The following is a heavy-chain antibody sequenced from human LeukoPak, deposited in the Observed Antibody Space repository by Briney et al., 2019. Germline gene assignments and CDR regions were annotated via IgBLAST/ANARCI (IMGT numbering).Heavy chain of an antibody. CDR1: GFTFDDYA. CDR3: AKDISDYYDSSGYYVY. Sequence: GRSLRLSCAASGFTFDDYAMHWVRQAPGKGLEWVSGISWNSGSIGYADSVKGRFTISRDNAKNSLYLQMNSLGAEDTALYYCAKDISDYYDSSGYYVYWGQGTLVTVSS. J-gene: IGHJ4*02. V-gene: IGHV3-9*01. CDR2: ISWNSGSI. D-gene: IGHD3-22*01.